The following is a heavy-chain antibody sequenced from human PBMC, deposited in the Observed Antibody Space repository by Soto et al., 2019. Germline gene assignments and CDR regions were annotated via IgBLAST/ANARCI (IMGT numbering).Heavy chain of an antibody. J-gene: IGHJ6*02. CDR1: GGSISSSSYY. CDR3: ARVILLNYGMDV. V-gene: IGHV4-30-4*08. Sequence: SETLSLTCTVSGGSISSSSYYWGWIRQPPGKGLEWIGYIYYSGSTYYNPSLKSRVTISVDTSKNQFSLKLSSVTAADTAVYYCARVILLNYGMDVWGQGTTVTVSS. D-gene: IGHD3-16*01. CDR2: IYYSGST.